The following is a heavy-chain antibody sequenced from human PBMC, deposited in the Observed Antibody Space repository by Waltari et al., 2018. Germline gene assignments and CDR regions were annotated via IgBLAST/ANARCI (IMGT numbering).Heavy chain of an antibody. CDR2: ISSSSSYI. CDR3: ACSGGSCYDY. V-gene: IGHV3-21*01. Sequence: EVQLVESGGGLVKPGGSLRLSCADYGCTLSSQSMTGVRQAPGKGLEWVSSISSSSSYIYYADSVKGRFTISRDNAKNSLYLQMNSLRAEDTAVYYCACSGGSCYDYWGQGTLVTVSS. D-gene: IGHD2-15*01. J-gene: IGHJ4*02. CDR1: GCTLSSQS.